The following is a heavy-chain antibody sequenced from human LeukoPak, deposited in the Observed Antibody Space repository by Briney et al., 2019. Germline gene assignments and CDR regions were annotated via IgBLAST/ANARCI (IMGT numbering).Heavy chain of an antibody. CDR3: ARATMVRGNDY. D-gene: IGHD3-10*01. V-gene: IGHV3-30*04. CDR1: GFTFSSYA. Sequence: GGSLRLSCAASGFTFSSYAMHWVRQAPGKGLEWVAVISYDGSNKYYADSVKGRFTISRDNSKNTLYLQMNSLRAEDTAVYYCARATMVRGNDYWGQGTLVTASS. CDR2: ISYDGSNK. J-gene: IGHJ4*02.